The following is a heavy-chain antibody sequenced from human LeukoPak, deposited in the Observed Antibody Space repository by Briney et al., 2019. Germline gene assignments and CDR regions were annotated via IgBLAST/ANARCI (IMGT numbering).Heavy chain of an antibody. CDR2: ISGSGGST. V-gene: IGHV3-23*01. Sequence: GGSLRLSCAASGFTFSSYAMSWVRQAPGKGLEWVSAISGSGGSTYYADSVKGRFTISRDNARNTLYLQMNSLRAEDTAMYFCARDKYGGNSNAFDIWGQGTMVTVSS. J-gene: IGHJ3*02. D-gene: IGHD4-23*01. CDR1: GFTFSSYA. CDR3: ARDKYGGNSNAFDI.